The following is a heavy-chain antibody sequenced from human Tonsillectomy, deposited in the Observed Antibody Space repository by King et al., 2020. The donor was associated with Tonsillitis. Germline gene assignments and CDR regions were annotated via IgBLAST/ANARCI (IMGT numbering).Heavy chain of an antibody. Sequence: VQLVESGGGLVQPGGSLRLSCAASGFNFSNYAMTWVRQAPGKGLEWVSTIRGSGGSRYYADSVRGRGTISRDNSKNTLYVQMNSLRAADTAVYYCAKDQGPAAYNWFDPWGQGTLVTVSS. CDR1: GFNFSNYA. D-gene: IGHD6-13*01. CDR2: IRGSGGSR. J-gene: IGHJ5*02. CDR3: AKDQGPAAYNWFDP. V-gene: IGHV3-23*04.